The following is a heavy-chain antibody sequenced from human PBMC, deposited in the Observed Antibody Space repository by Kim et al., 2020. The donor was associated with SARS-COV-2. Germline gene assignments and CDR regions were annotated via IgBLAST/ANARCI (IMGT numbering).Heavy chain of an antibody. CDR3: GKDRAAGGTYDSLDL. Sequence: ADSVKGRFPISRDNANKSIYLQMNSLTPEDTALYYCGKDRAAGGTYDSLDLWGRGTLVTVAS. D-gene: IGHD6-13*01. V-gene: IGHV3-9*01. J-gene: IGHJ3*01.